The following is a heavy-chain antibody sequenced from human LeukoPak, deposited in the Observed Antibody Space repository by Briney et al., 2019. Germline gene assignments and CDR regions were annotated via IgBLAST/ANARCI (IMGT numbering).Heavy chain of an antibody. CDR3: ASTDSQNFGD. Sequence: SETLSLTCAVYGGSFSGYYWSWIRQPPGKGLEWIGEINHSGSTNYNPSLKSRVTISVDTSKNQFSLKLSSVTAADTAVYYCASTDSQNFGDWGRGTLVTVSS. V-gene: IGHV4-34*01. CDR1: GGSFSGYY. CDR2: INHSGST. D-gene: IGHD3-16*01. J-gene: IGHJ4*02.